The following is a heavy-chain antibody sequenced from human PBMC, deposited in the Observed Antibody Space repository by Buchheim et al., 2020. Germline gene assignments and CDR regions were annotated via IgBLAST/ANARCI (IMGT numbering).Heavy chain of an antibody. Sequence: EVQLLESGGGLVQPGGSLRLSCVASGFTFSKHDMNWVRQAPGKGPQWVSGITIGGDTYYADSVKGRVTISRDNSKDTLYLQMNSLRAEDTAIYYCANLQLPSIWGQGTL. D-gene: IGHD1-1*01. CDR2: ITIGGDT. J-gene: IGHJ4*02. V-gene: IGHV3-23*01. CDR1: GFTFSKHD. CDR3: ANLQLPSI.